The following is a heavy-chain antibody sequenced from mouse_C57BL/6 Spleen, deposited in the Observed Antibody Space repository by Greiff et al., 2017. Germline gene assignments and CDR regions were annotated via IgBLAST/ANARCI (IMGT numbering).Heavy chain of an antibody. Sequence: EVQLQESGPELVKPGASVKMSCKASGYTFTDYNMHWVKQSHGKSLEWIGYINPNNGGTSYNQKFKGKATLTVNKSSSTAYMELRSLTSEDSAVYYCARDLYYYGSSFDYWGQGTTLTVSS. CDR2: INPNNGGT. V-gene: IGHV1-22*01. D-gene: IGHD1-1*01. J-gene: IGHJ2*01. CDR3: ARDLYYYGSSFDY. CDR1: GYTFTDYN.